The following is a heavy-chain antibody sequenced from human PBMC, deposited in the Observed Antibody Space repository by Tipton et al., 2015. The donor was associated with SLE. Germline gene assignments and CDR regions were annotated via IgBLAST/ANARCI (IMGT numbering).Heavy chain of an antibody. CDR3: ARDSSGWLFDF. D-gene: IGHD6-19*01. CDR1: GFTFSSYE. CDR2: ISSSGSTT. Sequence: SLRLSCAASGFTFSSYEMNWVRQAPGKGLEWVSYISSSGSTTYYADSVKGRFTISRDNSKNTLYLQMNSLRADDTAVYYCARDSSGWLFDFWGEGTLVTVSS. V-gene: IGHV3-48*03. J-gene: IGHJ4*02.